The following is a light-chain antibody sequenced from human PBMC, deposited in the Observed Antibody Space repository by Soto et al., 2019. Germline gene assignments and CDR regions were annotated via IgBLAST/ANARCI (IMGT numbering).Light chain of an antibody. J-gene: IGLJ1*01. V-gene: IGLV2-8*01. CDR2: EVS. CDR1: SSDVGGYNY. Sequence: QSALAQPPSASGSPGQSVTISCTGTSSDVGGYNYVSWYQQHPGKAPKLMIYEVSKRPSGVPDRFSGSKSGNTASLTFSGLQAEDEADYYCSSYAGSHVFGTGTKVTVL. CDR3: SSYAGSHV.